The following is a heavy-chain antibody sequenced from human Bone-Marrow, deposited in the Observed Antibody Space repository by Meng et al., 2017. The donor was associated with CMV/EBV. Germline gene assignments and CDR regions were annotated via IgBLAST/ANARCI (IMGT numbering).Heavy chain of an antibody. CDR3: ARDRYYYYGMDV. CDR1: GGSISSGGYY. V-gene: IGHV4-31*03. CDR2: IYYSGST. J-gene: IGHJ6*02. Sequence: SETLSLTCTVSGGSISSGGYYWSWIRQHPGKGLEWIGYIYYSGSTYYNPSLKSRVTISVDTSKNQFSQKLSSVTAADTAVYYCARDRYYYYGMDVWGQGTTVTVSS.